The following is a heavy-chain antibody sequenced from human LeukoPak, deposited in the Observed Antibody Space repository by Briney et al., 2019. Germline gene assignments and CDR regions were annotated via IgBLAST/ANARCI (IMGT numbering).Heavy chain of an antibody. CDR3: AKWIAARLSYFDY. V-gene: IGHV3-23*01. CDR1: GFTFSSYA. J-gene: IGHJ4*02. CDR2: ISGSGGST. D-gene: IGHD6-6*01. Sequence: PAGGSLRLSCAASGFTFSSYAMSWVRQAPGKGLEWVSAISGSGGSTYYADSVKGRFTISRDNSKNTLYLQMNSLRAEDTAVYYCAKWIAARLSYFDYWGQGTLVTVSS.